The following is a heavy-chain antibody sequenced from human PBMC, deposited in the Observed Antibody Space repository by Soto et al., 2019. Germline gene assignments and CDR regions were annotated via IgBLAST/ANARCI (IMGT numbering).Heavy chain of an antibody. CDR2: ISYDGSNK. J-gene: IGHJ4*02. CDR3: ARASRIVVVPAALKG. V-gene: IGHV3-30-3*01. Sequence: QVQLVESGGGVVQPGRSLRLSCAASGFTFSSYAMHWVRQAPGKGLEWVAVISYDGSNKYYADSAKGRFTISRDNSKNTLYLQMNSLRAEDTAVYYCARASRIVVVPAALKGWGQGTLVTVSS. CDR1: GFTFSSYA. D-gene: IGHD2-2*01.